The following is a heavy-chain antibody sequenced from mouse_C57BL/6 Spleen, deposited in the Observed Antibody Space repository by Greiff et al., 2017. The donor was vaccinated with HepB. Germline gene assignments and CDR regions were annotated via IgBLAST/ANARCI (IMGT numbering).Heavy chain of an antibody. D-gene: IGHD1-1*01. V-gene: IGHV5-17*01. CDR2: ISSGSSTI. J-gene: IGHJ1*03. Sequence: DVHLVESGGGLVKPGGSLKLSCAASGFTFSDYGMHWVRQAPEKGLEWVAYISSGSSTIYYADTVKGRFTISRDNAKNTMFLQMTSLRSEDTAMYYCARGDYYCSSYLYFDVWGTGTTVTVSS. CDR3: ARGDYYCSSYLYFDV. CDR1: GFTFSDYG.